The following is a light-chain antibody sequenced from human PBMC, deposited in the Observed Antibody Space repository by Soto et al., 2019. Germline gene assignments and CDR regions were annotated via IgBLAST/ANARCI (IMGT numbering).Light chain of an antibody. J-gene: IGKJ3*01. CDR1: ESVNSNY. CDR3: EQYGTSPFS. V-gene: IGKV3-20*01. Sequence: EIVLTQSPGTLSLSPGEGATLSCRASESVNSNYLDWYHQKPGQPPRLLIYGASSTATGIPDRFGGSGPGTGFTLIISRLEPDDVAVFYYEQYGTSPFSFGRGIKVYIK. CDR2: GAS.